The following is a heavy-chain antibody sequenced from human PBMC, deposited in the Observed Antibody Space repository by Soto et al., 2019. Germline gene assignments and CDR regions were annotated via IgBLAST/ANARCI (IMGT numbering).Heavy chain of an antibody. CDR1: GGSISSTGHY. Sequence: QLQLQESGPGLVKPSETLSLTCSVSGGSISSTGHYWGWIRQPPGKGLEWIGNIYYAGSRYYNPSLRGRVTLSVDTAKNHFSLALPSVTATDTAVYYCARLMGVVTVDYWGQGALVTVS. CDR3: ARLMGVVTVDY. CDR2: IYYAGSR. V-gene: IGHV4-39*02. D-gene: IGHD2-21*02. J-gene: IGHJ4*02.